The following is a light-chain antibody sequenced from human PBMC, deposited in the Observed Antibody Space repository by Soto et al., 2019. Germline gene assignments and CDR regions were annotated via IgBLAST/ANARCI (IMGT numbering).Light chain of an antibody. CDR2: EVS. V-gene: IGLV2-14*01. Sequence: QSALTQPASVSGSPGQSITISCTGTSRDVGGYNYVSWYQQYPGKAPKLMIYEVSNRPSGVSDRFSGSKSGNTASLTISGLQAEDEADYYCRSYTTSSTVVFGGGTKLTVL. CDR3: RSYTTSSTVV. CDR1: SRDVGGYNY. J-gene: IGLJ2*01.